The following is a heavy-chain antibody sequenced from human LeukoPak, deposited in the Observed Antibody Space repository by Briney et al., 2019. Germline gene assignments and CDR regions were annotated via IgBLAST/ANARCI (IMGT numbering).Heavy chain of an antibody. CDR1: DYPISSGYF. Sequence: SETLSLTCVVSDYPISSGYFWGWIRQAPGKGLEWIATISHSGGTYFNPSLQSRTFVSIDTSKNQFSLKLTSVTAADTAVYYCARDHCAGGYCYFFDYWGQGTLVTVSS. CDR2: ISHSGGT. J-gene: IGHJ4*02. V-gene: IGHV4-38-2*02. D-gene: IGHD2-15*01. CDR3: ARDHCAGGYCYFFDY.